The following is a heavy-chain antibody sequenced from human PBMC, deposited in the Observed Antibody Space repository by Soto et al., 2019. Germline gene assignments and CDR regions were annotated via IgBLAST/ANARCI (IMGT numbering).Heavy chain of an antibody. D-gene: IGHD2-15*01. CDR3: ARVHIIVVLYYGMDV. CDR2: IYHSGST. J-gene: IGHJ6*02. Sequence: PSETLSLTCAVYGGSISSSNWWSWVRQPPGKGLEWIGEIYHSGSTNYNPSLKSRVTISVDKSKNQFSLKLSSVTAADTAVYYCARVHIIVVLYYGMDVWGQGTTVTVSS. CDR1: GGSISSSNW. V-gene: IGHV4-4*02.